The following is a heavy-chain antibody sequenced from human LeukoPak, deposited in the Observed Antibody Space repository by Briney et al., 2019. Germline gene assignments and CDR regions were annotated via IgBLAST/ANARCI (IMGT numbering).Heavy chain of an antibody. D-gene: IGHD5-24*01. J-gene: IGHJ4*02. CDR2: IIPIFGTA. Sequence: SVKVSCKASGGTSSSYAISWVRQAPGQGLEWMGGIIPIFGTANYAQKFQGRVTITADESTSTAYMELSSLRSEDTAVYYCARWEMATNHIDYWGQGTLVTVSS. CDR1: GGTSSSYA. CDR3: ARWEMATNHIDY. V-gene: IGHV1-69*13.